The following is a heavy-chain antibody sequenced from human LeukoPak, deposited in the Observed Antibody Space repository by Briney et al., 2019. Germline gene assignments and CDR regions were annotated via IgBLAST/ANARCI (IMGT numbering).Heavy chain of an antibody. CDR3: ARGLLKPYSSPKASCFDY. Sequence: SETLSLTCAVYGGSFSGYYRSWIRQPPGKGLEWIGEINHSGSTNYNPSLKSRVTISVDTSKNQFSLKLSSVTAADTAVYYCARGLLKPYSSPKASCFDYWGQGTLVTVSS. CDR1: GGSFSGYY. D-gene: IGHD6-13*01. J-gene: IGHJ4*02. CDR2: INHSGST. V-gene: IGHV4-34*01.